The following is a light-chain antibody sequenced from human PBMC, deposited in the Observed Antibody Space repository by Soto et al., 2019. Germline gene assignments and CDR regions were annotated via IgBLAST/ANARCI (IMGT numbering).Light chain of an antibody. CDR1: QSVSTN. CDR3: QHYNDWPQT. J-gene: IGKJ1*01. CDR2: GAS. Sequence: EIVMTQSPGTLSLSPGERATLSCRASQSVSTNLAWYQQIPGQAPRLLLYGASTRATGIPARFSGSGSGKDFTLAISSLQSEDFAVYYCQHYNDWPQTFGLGTKVEIK. V-gene: IGKV3-15*01.